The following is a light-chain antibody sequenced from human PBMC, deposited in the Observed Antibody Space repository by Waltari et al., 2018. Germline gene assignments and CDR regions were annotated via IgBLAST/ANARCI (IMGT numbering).Light chain of an antibody. V-gene: IGLV1-47*01. J-gene: IGLJ3*02. CDR1: RSNIGNNY. CDR3: AVWDDALSGAV. Sequence: QSVVTQPPSASGTPGQRVTSSCSGRRSNIGNNYVYWSQILPGTAPKPFIHRNKQRPSGVPDRFSGSKSGNSASLAISDLRSEDEADYYCAVWDDALSGAVFGGGTKLTVL. CDR2: RNK.